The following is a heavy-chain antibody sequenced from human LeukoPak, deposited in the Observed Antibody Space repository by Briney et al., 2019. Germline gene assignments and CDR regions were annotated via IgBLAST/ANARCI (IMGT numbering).Heavy chain of an antibody. CDR3: ARESAGISSDI. CDR2: IWSDGSKQ. Sequence: PGRSLRLSCATSGFTFMTCGFHWVRQAPGKGLEWVAVIWSDGSKQYYADSVKGRFTISRDSSDSTVHLHMNSLRVEDTAVYYCARESAGISSDIWGQGTMVTVSS. CDR1: GFTFMTCG. J-gene: IGHJ3*02. D-gene: IGHD2-15*01. V-gene: IGHV3-33*01.